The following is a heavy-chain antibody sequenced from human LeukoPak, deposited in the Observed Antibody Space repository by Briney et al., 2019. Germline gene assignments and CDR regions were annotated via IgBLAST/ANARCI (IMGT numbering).Heavy chain of an antibody. Sequence: GSGPTLVKPTQTLTLTCTFSGFSLSTSGVGVGWVRQPPGKALEWLEFIYWNDDKRYSPSLKSRLTITKDTSKNQVVLTMTNMDPVDTATYYCAHSGTVTTPHDAFDIWGQGTMVTVFS. J-gene: IGHJ3*02. V-gene: IGHV2-5*01. CDR3: AHSGTVTTPHDAFDI. D-gene: IGHD4-17*01. CDR2: IYWNDDK. CDR1: GFSLSTSGVG.